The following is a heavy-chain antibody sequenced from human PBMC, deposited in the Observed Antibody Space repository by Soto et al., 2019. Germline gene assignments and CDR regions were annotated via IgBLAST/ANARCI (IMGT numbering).Heavy chain of an antibody. D-gene: IGHD1-26*01. CDR1: GFIFDDFG. J-gene: IGHJ6*02. V-gene: IGHV3-9*01. CDR2: VTWNSGNI. CDR3: AKDRYGSLEGGMDV. Sequence: EVQLVESGGGLVQPGRSPRLSCAASGFIFDDFGMHWVRQAPGKGLEWVSGVTWNSGNIDYADSVKGRFTITRDNAKNSLYLQMNSLRGEDTALYYCAKDRYGSLEGGMDVWGQGTTVTVSS.